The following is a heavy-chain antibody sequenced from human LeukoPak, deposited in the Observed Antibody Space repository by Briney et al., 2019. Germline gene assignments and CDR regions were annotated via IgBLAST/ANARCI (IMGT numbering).Heavy chain of an antibody. CDR1: GYTFTYCS. D-gene: IGHD1-26*01. V-gene: IGHV1-45*02. CDR3: ARQIVGATFGSLDY. Sequence: SVKVSCKASGYTFTYCSLHWLQQAPGQGLERMRWITLYNGNTNYPKKFQGRVTITRDMSLTTAYIELSSLRSEDTAVYYCARQIVGATFGSLDYWGQGTLVTVSS. J-gene: IGHJ4*02. CDR2: ITLYNGNT.